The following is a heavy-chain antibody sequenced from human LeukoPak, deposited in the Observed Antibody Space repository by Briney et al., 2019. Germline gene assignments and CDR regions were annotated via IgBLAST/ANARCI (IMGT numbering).Heavy chain of an antibody. V-gene: IGHV4-59*01. J-gene: IGHJ4*02. Sequence: SETLSLTCTVSGGFISNYYWSWIRQPPGKGLEWIGYIYSSGSTNYNPSLKSRVTISVDTSKNQFSLKLSSVTAADTAVHYCARFAYCGGHCWYYFDYWGQGSLVTVSS. CDR2: IYSSGST. CDR1: GGFISNYY. D-gene: IGHD2-21*02. CDR3: ARFAYCGGHCWYYFDY.